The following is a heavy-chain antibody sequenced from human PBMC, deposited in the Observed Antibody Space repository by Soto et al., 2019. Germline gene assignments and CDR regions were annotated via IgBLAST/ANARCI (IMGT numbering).Heavy chain of an antibody. CDR1: GFTFSSYA. Sequence: GGSLRLSCAASGFTFSSYAMSWVRQAPGKGLEWVSAISGSGGSTYYADSVKGRFTISRDNSKNTLYLQMNSLRAEDTAVYYCATTAIFGGLRAPSYYYDYWGQGTLVTVSS. V-gene: IGHV3-23*01. CDR3: ATTAIFGGLRAPSYYYDY. J-gene: IGHJ4*02. CDR2: ISGSGGST. D-gene: IGHD3-3*02.